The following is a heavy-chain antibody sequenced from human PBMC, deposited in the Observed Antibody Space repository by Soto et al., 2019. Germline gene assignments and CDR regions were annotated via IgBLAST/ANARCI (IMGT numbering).Heavy chain of an antibody. CDR3: TAEYCSGGSCYSVVY. D-gene: IGHD2-15*01. CDR2: IKRRADGGTT. V-gene: IGHV3-15*01. J-gene: IGHJ4*02. CDR1: GFTFSNVW. Sequence: EVQLVESGGGLVKPGGSLSLSCAASGFTFSNVWMSWVRQAPGKGLEWVGRIKRRADGGTTDYATPVRGRFTVSRDDSKNTLYLQMNSLKTEDTAVYYCTAEYCSGGSCYSVVYWGQGTLVTVSS.